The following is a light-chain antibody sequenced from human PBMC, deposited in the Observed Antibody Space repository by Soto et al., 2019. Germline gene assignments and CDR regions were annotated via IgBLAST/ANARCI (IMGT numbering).Light chain of an antibody. CDR3: SSYTGSSTWV. J-gene: IGLJ3*02. V-gene: IGLV2-14*01. CDR1: SSDVGGYNY. CDR2: DVS. Sequence: QSVLTQPASVSGSPGQSITISCTGTSSDVGGYNYVSWYQQHPGKAPKLMIHDVSNRPSGVSDRFSGSKSGNTASLTISGLQAEDEADYYCSSYTGSSTWVFGGGTQLTVL.